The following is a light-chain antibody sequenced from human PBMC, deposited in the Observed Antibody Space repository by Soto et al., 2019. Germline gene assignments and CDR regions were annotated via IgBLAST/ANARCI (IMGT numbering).Light chain of an antibody. CDR1: QSISSW. CDR3: QQYNSYS. Sequence: DIQMSQSPSTLAASVGDRVTITCRASQSISSWLAWYQQKPGKAPKLLIYDASSLESGVPSRFSGSGSGTEFPLTISSLQPDYFATYYCQQYNSYSFGQGTKVDIK. CDR2: DAS. J-gene: IGKJ1*01. V-gene: IGKV1-5*01.